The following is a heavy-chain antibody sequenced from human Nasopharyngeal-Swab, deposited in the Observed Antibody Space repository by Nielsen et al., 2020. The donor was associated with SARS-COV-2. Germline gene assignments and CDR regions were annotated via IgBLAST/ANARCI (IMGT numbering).Heavy chain of an antibody. CDR3: VYGSGSYYNLYY. Sequence: SVKVSCKASGYTFTSYAMNWVRQAPGQGLEWMGGIIPIFGTANYAQKFQGRVTITADESTSTAYMELSSLRSEDTAVYYCVYGSGSYYNLYYWGQGTRVTVSS. D-gene: IGHD3-10*01. J-gene: IGHJ4*02. V-gene: IGHV1-69*13. CDR1: GYTFTSYA. CDR2: IIPIFGTA.